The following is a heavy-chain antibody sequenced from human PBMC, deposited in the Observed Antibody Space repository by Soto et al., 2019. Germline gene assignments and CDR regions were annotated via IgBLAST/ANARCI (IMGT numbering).Heavy chain of an antibody. CDR2: IKQEGSEK. D-gene: IGHD3-22*01. J-gene: IGHJ4*02. CDR3: ARGTTRGYYYDSSGYRYFDY. CDR1: GFTFSSYW. Sequence: GGSLRLSCAASGFTFSSYWMSWVRQAPGKGLEWVANIKQEGSEKFYVDSVKGRVTISRDNAKNSLYLQRNRMRAEDTAVYYFARGTTRGYYYDSSGYRYFDYWGQGTLVTVSS. V-gene: IGHV3-7*01.